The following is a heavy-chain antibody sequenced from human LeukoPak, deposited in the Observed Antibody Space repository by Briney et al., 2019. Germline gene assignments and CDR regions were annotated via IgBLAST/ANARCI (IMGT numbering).Heavy chain of an antibody. CDR2: INHSGGT. CDR1: GGSFSGYY. Sequence: PSETLSLTCAVYGGSFSGYYWSWIRQPPGKGLEWIGEINHSGGTNYNPSLKSRVTISVDTSKNQFSLKLSSVTAADTAVYYCARGRSDYVWGSYRRFDYWGQGTLVTVSS. J-gene: IGHJ4*02. CDR3: ARGRSDYVWGSYRRFDY. V-gene: IGHV4-34*01. D-gene: IGHD3-16*02.